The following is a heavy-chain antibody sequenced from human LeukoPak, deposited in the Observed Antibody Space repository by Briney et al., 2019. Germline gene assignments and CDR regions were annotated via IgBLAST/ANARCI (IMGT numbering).Heavy chain of an antibody. D-gene: IGHD2-15*01. CDR2: IYTSGST. J-gene: IGHJ5*02. Sequence: SETLSLTCTVSGGSISSGSYYWSWIRQPAGKGLEWIGHIYTSGSTNYNPSLKSRVTISVDTSKNQFSLKLSSVTAADTAVYYCARGVGGYCSGGSCYSGPNWFDPWGQGTLVTVSS. CDR3: ARGVGGYCSGGSCYSGPNWFDP. CDR1: GGSISSGSYY. V-gene: IGHV4-61*09.